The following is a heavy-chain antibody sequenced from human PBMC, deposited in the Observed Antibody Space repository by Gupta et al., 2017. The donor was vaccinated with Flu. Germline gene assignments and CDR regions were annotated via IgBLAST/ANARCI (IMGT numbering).Heavy chain of an antibody. D-gene: IGHD2-15*01. CDR3: AGGGGVVVAATPFDY. J-gene: IGHJ4*01. CDR1: GYSFTTYW. Sequence: EVQLVQSGAEVKKPGESLRISCKASGYSFTTYWIGWVRQMPGNGLEWMGSIYPGDSDTNYRPSFQDQVTISADKAISTAYLQGGSLKASDTAMYYGAGGGGVVVAATPFDYWGHGTLVTVSS. CDR2: IYPGDSDT. V-gene: IGHV5-51*03.